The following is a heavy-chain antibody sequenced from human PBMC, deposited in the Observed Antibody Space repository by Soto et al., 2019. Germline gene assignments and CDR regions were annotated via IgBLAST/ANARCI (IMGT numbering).Heavy chain of an antibody. CDR1: GYTFTYYY. D-gene: IGHD3-3*01. Sequence: VPVKVSCKASGYTFTYYYMHSVRQAPGQGLEWMGWINPNSGGTNYAQKFQGWVTMTRDTSISTAYMELSRLRSDDTAVYYCARGSSTIFGVVTPFDPWGQGTLVTVSS. J-gene: IGHJ5*02. CDR2: INPNSGGT. V-gene: IGHV1-2*04. CDR3: ARGSSTIFGVVTPFDP.